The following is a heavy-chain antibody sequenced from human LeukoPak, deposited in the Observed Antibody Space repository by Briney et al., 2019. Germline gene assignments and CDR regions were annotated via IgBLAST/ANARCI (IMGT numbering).Heavy chain of an antibody. J-gene: IGHJ6*02. CDR3: ARDIAVAGTIGYYYYYYGMDV. CDR1: GYTFSSYD. Sequence: ASVKVSCKASGYTFSSYDINWVRQATGQGLEWMGWINPNSGGTNYAQKFQGRVTMTRDTSISTAYMELSRLRSDDTAVYYCARDIAVAGTIGYYYYYYGMDVWGQGTTVTVSS. D-gene: IGHD6-19*01. V-gene: IGHV1-2*02. CDR2: INPNSGGT.